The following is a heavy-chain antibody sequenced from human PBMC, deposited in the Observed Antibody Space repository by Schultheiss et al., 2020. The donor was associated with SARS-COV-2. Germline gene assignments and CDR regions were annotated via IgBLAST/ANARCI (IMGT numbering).Heavy chain of an antibody. CDR3: ASNLGYSSRGYYFDK. V-gene: IGHV4-34*01. CDR1: GGSFSGYY. D-gene: IGHD6-19*01. CDR2: INHSGST. J-gene: IGHJ4*02. Sequence: SETLSLTCAVYGGSFSGYYWGWIRQPPGKGLEWIGEINHSGSTNYNPSLKSRVTISVDTSKNQFSLKLSSVTAADTAVYYCASNLGYSSRGYYFDKWGQGTQVTVSS.